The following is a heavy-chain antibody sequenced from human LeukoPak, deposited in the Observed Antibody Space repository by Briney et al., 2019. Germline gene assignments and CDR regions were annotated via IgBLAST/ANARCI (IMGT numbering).Heavy chain of an antibody. Sequence: SETLSLTCAVYGGSFSGYYWSWIRQPPGKGLGWIGEINHSGSTNYNPSLKSRVTISVDTSKNQFSLKLSSVTAADTAVYYCARSPYDYVWGSYRASWFDPWGQGTLVTVSS. V-gene: IGHV4-34*01. J-gene: IGHJ5*02. CDR2: INHSGST. CDR3: ARSPYDYVWGSYRASWFDP. CDR1: GGSFSGYY. D-gene: IGHD3-16*02.